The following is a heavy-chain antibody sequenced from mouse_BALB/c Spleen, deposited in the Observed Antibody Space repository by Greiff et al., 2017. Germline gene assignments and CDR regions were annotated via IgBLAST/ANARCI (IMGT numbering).Heavy chain of an antibody. CDR1: GYAFSSYW. D-gene: IGHD4-1*01. CDR2: IYPGDGDT. Sequence: VQGVESGAELVRPGSSVKISCKASGYAFSSYWMNWVKQRPGQGLEWIGQIYPGDGDTNYNGKFKGKATLTADKSSSTAYMQLSSLTSEDSAVYFCARSNWVYAMDYWGQGTSVTVSS. J-gene: IGHJ4*01. CDR3: ARSNWVYAMDY. V-gene: IGHV1-80*01.